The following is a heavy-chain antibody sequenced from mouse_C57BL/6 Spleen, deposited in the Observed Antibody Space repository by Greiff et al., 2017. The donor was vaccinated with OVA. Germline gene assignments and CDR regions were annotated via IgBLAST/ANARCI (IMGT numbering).Heavy chain of an antibody. J-gene: IGHJ3*01. Sequence: VQLQESGPGLVQPSQSLSITCTVSGFSLTSYGVHWVRQSPGKGLEWLGVIWRGGSTDYNAAFMSRLSITKDNSKSQVFFKMNSLQADDTAIYYCAKTAFHGYDGAWFAYWGQGTLVTVSA. V-gene: IGHV2-5*01. CDR2: IWRGGST. CDR3: AKTAFHGYDGAWFAY. CDR1: GFSLTSYG. D-gene: IGHD2-2*01.